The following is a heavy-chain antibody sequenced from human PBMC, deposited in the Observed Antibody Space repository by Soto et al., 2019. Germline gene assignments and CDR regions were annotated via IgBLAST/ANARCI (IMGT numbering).Heavy chain of an antibody. CDR2: IRSKANSYAT. D-gene: IGHD3-22*01. CDR1: GFTFSGSA. Sequence: EVQLVESGGGLVQPGGSLKLSCAASGFTFSGSAMHWVRQASGKGLEWVGRIRSKANSYATAYAASVKGRFTISRDDSKNTAYLQMNSLKTEDTAVYYCTRLYYYDSSGYYYANYYYYGMDVWGQGTTVTVSS. J-gene: IGHJ6*02. CDR3: TRLYYYDSSGYYYANYYYYGMDV. V-gene: IGHV3-73*02.